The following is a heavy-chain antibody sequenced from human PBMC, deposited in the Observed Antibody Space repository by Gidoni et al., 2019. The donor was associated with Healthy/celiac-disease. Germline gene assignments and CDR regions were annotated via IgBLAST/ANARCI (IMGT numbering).Heavy chain of an antibody. Sequence: EVQLVQSGAEVKKPGESLKISCKGSGYSFTSYWIGWVRQMPGKGLEWMGIIYPGDSDTRYRPSFQGQVTISADKSISTAYLQWSSLKASDTAMYYCARHTHRYCSGGSCYPSYWGQGTLVTVSS. D-gene: IGHD2-15*01. CDR1: GYSFTSYW. CDR2: IYPGDSDT. V-gene: IGHV5-51*01. CDR3: ARHTHRYCSGGSCYPSY. J-gene: IGHJ4*02.